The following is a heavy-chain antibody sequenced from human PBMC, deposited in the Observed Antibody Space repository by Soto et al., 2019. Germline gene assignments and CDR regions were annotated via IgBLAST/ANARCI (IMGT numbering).Heavy chain of an antibody. CDR2: ISGSGGST. D-gene: IGHD1-26*01. Sequence: EVQLLESGGGLVQPGGSLRLSCAASGFTFSSYAMSWVRQAPGKGLEWVSAISGSGGSTYYADSVKGRFTISRDSSKSTLYLQMNSLRDEDTAIYYCARDPLGPGIFDYWGQGTLVTVSS. V-gene: IGHV3-23*01. CDR3: ARDPLGPGIFDY. J-gene: IGHJ4*02. CDR1: GFTFSSYA.